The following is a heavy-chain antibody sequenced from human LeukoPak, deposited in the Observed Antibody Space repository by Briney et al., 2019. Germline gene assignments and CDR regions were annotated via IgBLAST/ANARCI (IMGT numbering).Heavy chain of an antibody. Sequence: PGGSLRLSCAGSGFTFSAHSMNWVRQAPGRPPEWLSYISSTGSVYYAPSVQGRFAISRDNARDSLFLQMSGLRGEDMAVYYCARGFWSGPSGWGVAFDLWGQGTMVTGSS. J-gene: IGHJ3*01. CDR3: ARGFWSGPSGWGVAFDL. D-gene: IGHD3-3*01. V-gene: IGHV3-69-1*01. CDR1: GFTFSAHS. CDR2: ISSTGSV.